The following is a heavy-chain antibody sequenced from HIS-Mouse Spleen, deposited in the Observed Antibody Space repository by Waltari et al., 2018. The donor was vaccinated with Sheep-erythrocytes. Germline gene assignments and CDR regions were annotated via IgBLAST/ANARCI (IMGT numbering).Heavy chain of an antibody. CDR2: ISYDGSNK. D-gene: IGHD6-13*01. J-gene: IGHJ6*02. CDR1: GFNFSSFA. V-gene: IGHV3-30*01. CDR3: ARDYGDSSSWYGYYYYYGMDV. Sequence: QVQLVESGGCVVQPGRSLRLSCAASGFNFSSFATHQVRQAPGKGLEGVAVISYDGSNKYYADSVKGRFTISRDNSKNTLYLQMNSLRAEDTAVYYCARDYGDSSSWYGYYYYYGMDVWGQGTTVTVSS.